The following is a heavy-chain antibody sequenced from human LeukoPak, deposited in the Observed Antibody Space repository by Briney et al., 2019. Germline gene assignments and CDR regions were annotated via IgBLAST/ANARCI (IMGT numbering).Heavy chain of an antibody. D-gene: IGHD3-3*01. V-gene: IGHV3-11*04. CDR2: ISSSGSTI. J-gene: IGHJ5*02. Sequence: GGSLRLSCAASGFTFSDYYMSWIRQAPGKGLEWVSYISSSGSTIYYADSVKGRFTISRDNAKNSLYLQMNSLRAEDTAVYYCARKSPYDSLNWFDPWGQGTLVTVSS. CDR3: ARKSPYDSLNWFDP. CDR1: GFTFSDYY.